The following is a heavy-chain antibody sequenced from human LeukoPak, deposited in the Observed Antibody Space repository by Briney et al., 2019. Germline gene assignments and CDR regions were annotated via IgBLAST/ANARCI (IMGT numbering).Heavy chain of an antibody. V-gene: IGHV3-23*01. D-gene: IGHD3-22*01. J-gene: IGHJ3*02. Sequence: AGGSLSLSGAAFELTFSSYAMSWVGKPPGKGLDGVSVISGIGGSTYYADSVKGRFTISRDNSKNTLYLQMNSLRAEDTAVYYCAKDRSYYYDSSGHRGAFDIWGQGTMVTVSS. CDR3: AKDRSYYYDSSGHRGAFDI. CDR2: ISGIGGST. CDR1: ELTFSSYA.